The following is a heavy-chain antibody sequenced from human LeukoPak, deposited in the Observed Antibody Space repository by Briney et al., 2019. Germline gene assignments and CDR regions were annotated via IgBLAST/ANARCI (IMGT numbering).Heavy chain of an antibody. Sequence: ASVKVSCKASGYTFTSYGISWVRQAPGQGLEWMGWISAYNGNTNYAQKLQGRVTMTTDTSTSTAYMELRSLRSDDTAVYYCARDSVLNYYDSSGYYPFDYWGQGTLVTVSS. CDR1: GYTFTSYG. CDR3: ARDSVLNYYDSSGYYPFDY. D-gene: IGHD3-22*01. CDR2: ISAYNGNT. J-gene: IGHJ4*02. V-gene: IGHV1-18*01.